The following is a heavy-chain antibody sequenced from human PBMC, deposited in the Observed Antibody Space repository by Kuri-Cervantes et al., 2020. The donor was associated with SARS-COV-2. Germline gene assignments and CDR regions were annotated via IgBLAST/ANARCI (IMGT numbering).Heavy chain of an antibody. J-gene: IGHJ4*02. CDR2: LSNDGDNQ. Sequence: GGSLRLSCVAPGFSFSDYPFHWVRQAPGKGLEWVAGLSNDGDNQYYADSVKGRFTISRDNSKNTLFLQMNSLRTEDTAVYYCARDRLDFHSSGHFGHWGQGTLVTVSS. V-gene: IGHV3-30-3*01. CDR1: GFSFSDYP. D-gene: IGHD3-22*01. CDR3: ARDRLDFHSSGHFGH.